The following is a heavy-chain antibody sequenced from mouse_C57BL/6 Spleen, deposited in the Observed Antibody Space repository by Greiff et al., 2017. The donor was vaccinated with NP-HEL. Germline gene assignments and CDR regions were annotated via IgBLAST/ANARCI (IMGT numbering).Heavy chain of an antibody. J-gene: IGHJ2*01. Sequence: EVKLMESGEGLVKPGGSLKLSCAASGFTFSSYAMSWVRQTPEKRLEWVAYISSGGDYIYYADTVKGRFTISRDNARNTLYLQMSSLKSEDTAMYYCTRDGGYFDYWGQGTTLTVSS. CDR2: ISSGGDYI. D-gene: IGHD2-3*01. CDR3: TRDGGYFDY. CDR1: GFTFSSYA. V-gene: IGHV5-9-1*02.